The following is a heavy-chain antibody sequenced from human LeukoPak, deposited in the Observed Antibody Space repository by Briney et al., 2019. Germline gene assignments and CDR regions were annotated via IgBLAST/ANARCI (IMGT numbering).Heavy chain of an antibody. Sequence: TLSLTCTVSGGSVSSSFYYWGWIRQPPGKALEWLALIYWDDDKRYSPSLKSRLTITKDTSKNQVVLTMTNMDPVDTATYYCAHGRGSGSYHYNWFDPWGQGTLVTVSS. V-gene: IGHV2-5*02. D-gene: IGHD3-10*01. CDR1: GGSVSSSFYY. CDR3: AHGRGSGSYHYNWFDP. J-gene: IGHJ5*02. CDR2: IYWDDDK.